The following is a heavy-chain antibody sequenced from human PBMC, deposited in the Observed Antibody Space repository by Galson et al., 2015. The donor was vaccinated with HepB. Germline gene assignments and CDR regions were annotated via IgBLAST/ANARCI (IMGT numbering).Heavy chain of an antibody. CDR3: LTEPYSGAYYFDS. J-gene: IGHJ4*02. Sequence: SVKVSCKASAYTFTTHLMHWVRQAPGQGLEWMGIINPNDGTTRSPQVFQGRVTMTRDTSTSTVFMELISLVSEDTAVYYCLTEPYSGAYYFDSWGQGTLVIVSS. CDR2: INPNDGTT. CDR1: AYTFTTHL. V-gene: IGHV1-46*01. D-gene: IGHD1-26*01.